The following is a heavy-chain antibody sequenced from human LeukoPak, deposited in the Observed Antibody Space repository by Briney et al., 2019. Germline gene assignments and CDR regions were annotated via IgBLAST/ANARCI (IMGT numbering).Heavy chain of an antibody. CDR2: ISNDGTTT. CDR1: GSTFSGYW. D-gene: IGHD3-10*01. J-gene: IGHJ4*02. CDR3: ARDYYGSGSY. Sequence: GGSLRLSCATSGSTFSGYWMLWVRQAPGKGLVWVSRISNDGTTTNYADSVKGRFTISRDNAKNTLYLQMNSLRAEDTAVYYCARDYYGSGSYWGQGALVTVSS. V-gene: IGHV3-74*01.